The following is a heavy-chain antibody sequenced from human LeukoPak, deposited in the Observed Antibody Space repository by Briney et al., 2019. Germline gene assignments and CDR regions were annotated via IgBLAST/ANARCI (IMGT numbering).Heavy chain of an antibody. V-gene: IGHV3-20*04. D-gene: IGHD3-22*01. CDR3: ARDASPTYYYDSSGYYYGNY. CDR2: INWNGGST. J-gene: IGHJ4*02. CDR1: GFTFDDYG. Sequence: GGSLRLSCAASGFTFDDYGMSWVRQAPGKGLEWVSGINWNGGSTGYADSVKGRFTISRDNAKNSPYLQMNSLRAEDTALYYCARDASPTYYYDSSGYYYGNYWGQGTLVTVSS.